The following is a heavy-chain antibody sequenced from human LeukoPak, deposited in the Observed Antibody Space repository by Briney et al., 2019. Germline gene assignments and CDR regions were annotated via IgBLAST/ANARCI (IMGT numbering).Heavy chain of an antibody. CDR1: GGSISSGGYY. CDR2: IYYSGST. J-gene: IGHJ6*04. D-gene: IGHD3-10*01. CDR3: ARDQGTMVRGVTYYYYGMDV. Sequence: PSETLSLTCTVSGGSISSGGYYWSWIRQHPGKGLEWIGYIYYSGSTYYNPSLKSRVTISVDTSKNQFPLKLSSVTAADTAVYYCARDQGTMVRGVTYYYYGMDVWGKGTTVTVSS. V-gene: IGHV4-31*03.